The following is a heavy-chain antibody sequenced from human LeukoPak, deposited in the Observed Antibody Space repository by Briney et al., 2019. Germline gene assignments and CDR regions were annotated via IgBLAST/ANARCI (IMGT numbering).Heavy chain of an antibody. D-gene: IGHD1-26*01. V-gene: IGHV3-64D*06. CDR2: ITTNGGST. CDR3: VKPYSGTYDREYYFDY. J-gene: IGHJ4*02. CDR1: GFTFSNYN. Sequence: QAGGSLRLSCSASGFTFSNYNMYWVHQAPGKGLEYVSAITTNGGSTYYADSVKGRFTISRDNSKNTLFLQMSSLSAEDTAVYYCVKPYSGTYDREYYFDYWGQGTLVTVSS.